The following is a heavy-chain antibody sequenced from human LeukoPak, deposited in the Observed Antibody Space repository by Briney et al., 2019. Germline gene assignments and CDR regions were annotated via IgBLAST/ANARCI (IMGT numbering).Heavy chain of an antibody. Sequence: ASVKVSCKASGYTFTSYGISWVRRAPGQGLERMGWISAYNGNTNYAQKLQGRVTMTTDTSTSTAYMELRSLRSDDTAVYYCARDPRVPGYYYYGMDVWGQGTTVTVSS. D-gene: IGHD5/OR15-5a*01. V-gene: IGHV1-18*01. CDR1: GYTFTSYG. CDR2: ISAYNGNT. J-gene: IGHJ6*02. CDR3: ARDPRVPGYYYYGMDV.